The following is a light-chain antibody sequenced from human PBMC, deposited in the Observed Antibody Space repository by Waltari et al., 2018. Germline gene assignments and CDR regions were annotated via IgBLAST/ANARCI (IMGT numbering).Light chain of an antibody. V-gene: IGLV3-21*02. CDR1: DIGSKS. CDR2: NDA. CDR3: HVWETSRDYQGF. J-gene: IGLJ1*01. Sequence: SYVLTQPPSVSVAPGQTATITCGGSDIGSKSVHWYQQKAGQAPLLVIYNDADRPSGIPDRFSGPHAANTATLAISRVEAGEEADYYCHVWETSRDYQGFFGTGTKVTVL.